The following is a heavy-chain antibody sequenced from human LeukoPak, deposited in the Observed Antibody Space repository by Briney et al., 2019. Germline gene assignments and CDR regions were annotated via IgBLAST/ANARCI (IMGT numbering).Heavy chain of an antibody. J-gene: IGHJ4*02. CDR1: GGSINSYY. CDR3: ARQGLSAWGTYDS. V-gene: IGHV4-59*08. CDR2: IYYSGST. D-gene: IGHD3-16*01. Sequence: SETLSLTCTVSGGSINSYYWGWIRQPPGKGLEWIGHIYYSGSTKYNPSLKSRVTISVDTSKTHFSLQLNSVTAADTAIYYCARQGLSAWGTYDSWGQGTLVTVSS.